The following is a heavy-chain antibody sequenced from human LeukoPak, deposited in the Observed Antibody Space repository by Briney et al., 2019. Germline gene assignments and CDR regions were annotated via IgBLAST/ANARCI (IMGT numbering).Heavy chain of an antibody. D-gene: IGHD3-10*01. CDR3: ARAPGLVRGFLYYYYMDV. Sequence: SETLSLTCTVSGASITSHYWSWIRQPPGKGLEWIGYIYYSGSSSYNPSLESRVTISVDTSKDQFSLKLSSVTAADTAVYYCARAPGLVRGFLYYYYMDVWGKGTTVTISS. CDR1: GASITSHY. V-gene: IGHV4-59*11. CDR2: IYYSGSS. J-gene: IGHJ6*03.